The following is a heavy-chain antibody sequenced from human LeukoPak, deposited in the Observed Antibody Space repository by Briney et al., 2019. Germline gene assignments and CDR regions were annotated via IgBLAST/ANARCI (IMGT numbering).Heavy chain of an antibody. CDR2: ISGRGGST. CDR1: GFTFSNYA. J-gene: IGHJ4*02. D-gene: IGHD6-13*01. Sequence: GGSLRLSCAASGFTFSNYAMSWVRQAPGKGLECVSPISGRGGSTYYRDSVKGRFTVSRDNSKNTLYLQMNSLRAEDTAVYYCAKSPAGSSWPSIDYWGQGTLVTVSS. CDR3: AKSPAGSSWPSIDY. V-gene: IGHV3-23*01.